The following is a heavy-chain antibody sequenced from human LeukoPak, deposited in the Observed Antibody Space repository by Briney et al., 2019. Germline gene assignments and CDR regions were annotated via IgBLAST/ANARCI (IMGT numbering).Heavy chain of an antibody. V-gene: IGHV4-59*08. CDR1: GGSISIYY. D-gene: IGHD4-17*01. Sequence: PSETLSLTCTVSGGSISIYYCSWIRQPPGKGLESNGYIYYSGSTNYNPSLKTRVTISVDTSKNQFSLKLSSVTAAHTAVYYCARHTVSGNPDAFDIWGQGTMVTVSS. CDR2: IYYSGST. J-gene: IGHJ3*02. CDR3: ARHTVSGNPDAFDI.